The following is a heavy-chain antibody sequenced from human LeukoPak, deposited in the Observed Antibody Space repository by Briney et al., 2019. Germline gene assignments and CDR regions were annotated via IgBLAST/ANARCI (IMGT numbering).Heavy chain of an antibody. CDR3: AKGRVTTVSFDI. D-gene: IGHD4-17*01. J-gene: IGHJ3*02. CDR2: IRYDGSNK. CDR1: GFTFSSYG. V-gene: IGHV3-30*02. Sequence: GGSLRLSCAASGFTFSSYGMHWVRQAPGKGLEWVAFIRYDGSNKYYADSVKGRSTISRDNSKNTLYLQMNSLRAEDTAVYYCAKGRVTTVSFDIWGQGTMVTVSS.